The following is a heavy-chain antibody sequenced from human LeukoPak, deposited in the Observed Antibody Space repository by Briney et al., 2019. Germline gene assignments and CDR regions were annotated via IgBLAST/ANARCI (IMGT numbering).Heavy chain of an antibody. CDR3: ARRVDDGFDY. D-gene: IGHD3-3*01. Sequence: RGASLQISCKGSGSSFTSYWIGWVRQLPGKGLEWMGIIYPGDSDTRYSPSFQGQVTISADKSISTAYLQWSSLKASDTAMYYCARRVDDGFDYWGQGTLVTVSS. V-gene: IGHV5-51*01. CDR1: GSSFTSYW. CDR2: IYPGDSDT. J-gene: IGHJ4*02.